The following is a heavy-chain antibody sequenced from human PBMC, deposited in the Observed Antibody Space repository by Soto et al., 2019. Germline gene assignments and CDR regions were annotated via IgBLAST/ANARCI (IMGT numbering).Heavy chain of an antibody. Sequence: GGSLRRSCAASGFGFSNYGMHWVRQAPGKGLEWVAVIWYDGSNTYFADSVKGRFTISKDNSKNTLFLQMNSLRAEDTAVYYCARDIGDHTSRWTDAFDIWGQGTMVTVSS. CDR3: ARDIGDHTSRWTDAFDI. V-gene: IGHV3-33*01. CDR2: IWYDGSNT. D-gene: IGHD6-13*01. J-gene: IGHJ3*02. CDR1: GFGFSNYG.